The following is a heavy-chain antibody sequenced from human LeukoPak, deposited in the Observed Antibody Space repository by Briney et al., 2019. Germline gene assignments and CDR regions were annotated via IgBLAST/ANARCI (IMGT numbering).Heavy chain of an antibody. CDR1: GFTFSSYS. CDR3: ARAKGTVAGTFDY. V-gene: IGHV3-21*01. D-gene: IGHD6-19*01. J-gene: IGHJ4*02. Sequence: GGSLRLSCAASGFTFSSYSMNWVRQAPGKGLEWVSSISSSSSYIYYADSVKGRFTISRDNANNSLYLQMNSLRAEDTAVYYCARAKGTVAGTFDYWGQGTLVTVSS. CDR2: ISSSSSYI.